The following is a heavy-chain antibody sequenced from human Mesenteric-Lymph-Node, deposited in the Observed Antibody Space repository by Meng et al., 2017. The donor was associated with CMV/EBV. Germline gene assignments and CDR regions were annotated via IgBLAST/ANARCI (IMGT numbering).Heavy chain of an antibody. V-gene: IGHV3-30*02. CDR3: AKDYSNYVGYHFGMDV. CDR2: IQYDGNNE. Sequence: GGSLRLSCAASAFTFSSYGMHWVRQAPGKGLEWVAFIQYDGNNEYFADSVRGRFTISRDNSKNTLFLQMDSLRAEDTAVYYCAKDYSNYVGYHFGMDVWGRGTTVTVSS. J-gene: IGHJ6*02. CDR1: AFTFSSYG. D-gene: IGHD4-11*01.